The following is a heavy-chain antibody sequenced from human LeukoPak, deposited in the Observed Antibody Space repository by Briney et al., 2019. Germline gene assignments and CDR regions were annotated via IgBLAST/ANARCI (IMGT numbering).Heavy chain of an antibody. CDR1: GDSTSTYY. CDR2: IYYSGST. Sequence: PSESLSLTCTVSGDSTSTYYWSCIRQPPGKGLGWIAYIYYSGSTNYNPSLKSRVTISVDTSKNQFSLKLSSVTAADTAVYYCARTAGSTTYAMDVWGQGTTVTVSS. D-gene: IGHD2-2*01. CDR3: ARTAGSTTYAMDV. V-gene: IGHV4-59*01. J-gene: IGHJ6*02.